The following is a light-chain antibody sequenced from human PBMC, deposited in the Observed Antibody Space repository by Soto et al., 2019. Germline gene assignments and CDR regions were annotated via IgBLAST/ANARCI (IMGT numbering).Light chain of an antibody. CDR1: QGVRND. J-gene: IGKJ1*01. V-gene: IGKV1-6*01. Sequence: AIQMTQSPSSLAAYIGDRVTITCRASQGVRNDLGWYQQKPGKAPRLLIFGASTLQTWVPTRVVDSGSGTISTLSFSALQSKDFEPLSCQHGWTSAQGPRV. CDR3: QHGWT. CDR2: GAS.